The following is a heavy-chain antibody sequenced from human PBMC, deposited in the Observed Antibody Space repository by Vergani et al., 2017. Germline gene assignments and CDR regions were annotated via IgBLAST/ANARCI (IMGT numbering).Heavy chain of an antibody. V-gene: IGHV4-34*01. CDR2: IYHSGST. CDR1: GGSFSGYY. D-gene: IGHD6-13*01. Sequence: QVQLQQWGAGLLKPSETLSLTCAVYGGSFSGYYWSWIRQPPGKGLEWIGEIYHSGSTNYNPSLKSRVTISVDKSKNQFSLKLSSVTAADTAVYYCARAYHSSSGGWFDPWGQGTLVTVSS. CDR3: ARAYHSSSGGWFDP. J-gene: IGHJ5*02.